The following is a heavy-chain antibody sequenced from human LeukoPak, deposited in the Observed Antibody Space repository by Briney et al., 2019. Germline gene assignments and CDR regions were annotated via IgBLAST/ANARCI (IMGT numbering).Heavy chain of an antibody. CDR1: GYSFTSYW. V-gene: IGHV5-51*01. J-gene: IGHJ4*02. Sequence: GESLQISCKGSGYSFTSYWIGWVRQMPGKGLEWMGIIYPGDSDTRYSPSFQGQVTFSADKSTRTAYLQWSSLKASDTAMYYCARRFCSGGDCYYLFDYWGQGTLVTVSS. CDR3: ARRFCSGGDCYYLFDY. D-gene: IGHD2-15*01. CDR2: IYPGDSDT.